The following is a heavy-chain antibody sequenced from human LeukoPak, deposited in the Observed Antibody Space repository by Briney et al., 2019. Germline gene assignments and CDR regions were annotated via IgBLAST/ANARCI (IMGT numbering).Heavy chain of an antibody. V-gene: IGHV4-34*01. CDR3: ARGHHYDILTGYFY. J-gene: IGHJ4*02. D-gene: IGHD3-9*01. CDR1: GGSFSGYY. Sequence: NPSETLSLTCAVYGGSFSGYYWSWIRQPPGKGPEWIGEINHSGSTNYNPSLKSRVTISVDTSKNQFSLKLSSVTAADTAVYYCARGHHYDILTGYFYWGQGTLVTVSS. CDR2: INHSGST.